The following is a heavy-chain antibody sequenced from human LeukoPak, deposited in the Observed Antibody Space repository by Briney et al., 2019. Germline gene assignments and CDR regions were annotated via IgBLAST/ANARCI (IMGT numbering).Heavy chain of an antibody. Sequence: GGSLRLSCAASGFTFSSYAMSWVRQAPGKGLEYVSAISSNGGSTYYANSVKGRFTISRDNSKNTLYLQMGSLRAEDMAVYYCAREAVTMVRGVIGTPNYYYYMDVWGKGTTVTVSS. V-gene: IGHV3-64*01. J-gene: IGHJ6*03. CDR3: AREAVTMVRGVIGTPNYYYYMDV. D-gene: IGHD3-10*01. CDR2: ISSNGGST. CDR1: GFTFSSYA.